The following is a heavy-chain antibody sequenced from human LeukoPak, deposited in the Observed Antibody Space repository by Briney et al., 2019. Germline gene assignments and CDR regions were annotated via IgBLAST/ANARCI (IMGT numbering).Heavy chain of an antibody. J-gene: IGHJ4*02. V-gene: IGHV3-7*02. D-gene: IGHD2-15*01. CDR1: GFTFSSYW. CDR2: IKQDGSEE. CDR3: ATASLMSGIGL. Sequence: GGSLRLSCAASGFTFSSYWMSWVRQAPGKGLEWVANIKQDGSEEYYVDSVKGRFTISRDNAKNSLFLQINSLRAEDTAVYYCATASLMSGIGLWGQGTLVTVSS.